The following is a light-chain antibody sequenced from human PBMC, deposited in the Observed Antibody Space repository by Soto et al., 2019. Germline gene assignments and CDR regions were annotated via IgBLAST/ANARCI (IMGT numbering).Light chain of an antibody. CDR3: TSFSSSTSRYV. CDR1: TSDIAGYNY. Sequence: QSALTQPASVSGSLGQSITISCTGTTSDIAGYNYISWYQQLPGKAPKLLIYQVTIRPSGISNRFSGSKSGTTASLTISGLQAEDEADYYCTSFSSSTSRYVFGTGTKLTVL. V-gene: IGLV2-14*01. J-gene: IGLJ1*01. CDR2: QVT.